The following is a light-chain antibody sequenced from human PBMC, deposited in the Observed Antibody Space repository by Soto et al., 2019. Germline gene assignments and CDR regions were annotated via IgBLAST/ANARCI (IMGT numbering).Light chain of an antibody. V-gene: IGLV1-47*01. CDR3: AVWDDTLSGVV. CDR2: KNN. J-gene: IGLJ3*02. CDR1: SSNIGSNY. Sequence: QSVVTQPPSASGTPGQRVTISCSGSSSNIGSNYVYWYQHLPGTAPKVLIYKNNHRPSGVPDRFSGSTSDTSASLAISGLRSEDEAHYYCAVWDDTLSGVVFGGGTKLTVL.